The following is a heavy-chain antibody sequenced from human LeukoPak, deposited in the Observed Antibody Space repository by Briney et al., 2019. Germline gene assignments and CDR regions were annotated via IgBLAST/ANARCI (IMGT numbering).Heavy chain of an antibody. Sequence: GGSLRLSCAASGFTFSSYGMHWVRQAPGRGLEWVASIWYDGSNKYYADSVKGRFTISRDNSKNTLYLQMNSLRAEDTAVYYCARDTSSPTWGQGAMVTVSS. CDR2: IWYDGSNK. CDR3: ARDTSSPT. CDR1: GFTFSSYG. D-gene: IGHD6-13*01. J-gene: IGHJ3*01. V-gene: IGHV3-33*01.